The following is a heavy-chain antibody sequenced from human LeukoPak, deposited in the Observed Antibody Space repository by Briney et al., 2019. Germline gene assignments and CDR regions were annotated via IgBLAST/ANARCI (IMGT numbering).Heavy chain of an antibody. J-gene: IGHJ4*02. D-gene: IGHD5-18*01. V-gene: IGHV3-74*03. CDR2: IKGDGTIT. CDR1: GFTFSTYW. CDR3: AKHGDTAMWLDY. Sequence: GGSLRLSCAASGFTFSTYWMHWVRQAPGKGLVWVSRIKGDGTITTYADSVRGRFTISRDSSKNTLNLQMNSLRAEDTAVYYCAKHGDTAMWLDYWGQGTLVTVSS.